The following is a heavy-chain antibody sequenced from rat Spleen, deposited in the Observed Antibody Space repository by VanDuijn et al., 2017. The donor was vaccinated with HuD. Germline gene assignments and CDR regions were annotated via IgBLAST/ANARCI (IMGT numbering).Heavy chain of an antibody. J-gene: IGHJ3*01. Sequence: QVHLKESGPGLVQSSQTLSLTCTVSGFSLTSNGVSWVRQPPGAGLEWIAAISTGGNTYYNSALSSRLSISRDTSKSQVFLKVDSLQTEDTATYFCTRESLPGFNSHWFLSWGQGILVTVSS. V-gene: IGHV2S12*01. CDR1: GFSLTSNG. CDR3: TRESLPGFNSHWFLS. D-gene: IGHD1-4*01. CDR2: ISTGGNT.